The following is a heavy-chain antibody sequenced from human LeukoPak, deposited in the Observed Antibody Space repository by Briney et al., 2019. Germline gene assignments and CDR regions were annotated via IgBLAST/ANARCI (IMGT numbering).Heavy chain of an antibody. Sequence: NPSETLSLTCTVSGGSISSYYWSWIRQPPGKGLEWIGYIYYSGSTNYNPSLKSRVTISVDTSKNQFSLKLSSVTAADTAVYYCARHSYDYDFWSGQKYYFDYWGQGTLVTVSS. J-gene: IGHJ4*02. CDR1: GGSISSYY. CDR2: IYYSGST. D-gene: IGHD3-3*01. CDR3: ARHSYDYDFWSGQKYYFDY. V-gene: IGHV4-59*08.